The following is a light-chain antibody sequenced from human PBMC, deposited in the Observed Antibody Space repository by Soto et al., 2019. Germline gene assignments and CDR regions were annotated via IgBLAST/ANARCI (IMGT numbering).Light chain of an antibody. V-gene: IGKV1-39*01. CDR3: QKSYSTPRT. Sequence: DIQMTQSPSSLSASVGDRVTITCRASQRITTYLTWYRQKPGKAPKLLIYAASSLQRGVPSRFSGSGSGTDFTLTISSLQPEDFATYYCQKSYSTPRTFGRGTKVDIK. J-gene: IGKJ4*02. CDR2: AAS. CDR1: QRITTY.